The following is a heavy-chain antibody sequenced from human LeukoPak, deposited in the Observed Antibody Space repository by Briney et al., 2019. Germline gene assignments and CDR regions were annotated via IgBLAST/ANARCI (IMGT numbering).Heavy chain of an antibody. D-gene: IGHD1-1*01. V-gene: IGHV1-69*01. CDR1: GGTFSSYA. CDR2: IIPIFGTA. J-gene: IGHJ1*01. Sequence: AVKVSCKASGGTFSSYAISWVRQAPGQGLEWMGGIIPIFGTANYAQKFQGRVTITADESTSTAYMELSSLRSEDTAVYYCARETANDYAEYFQHWGQGTLVTVSS. CDR3: ARETANDYAEYFQH.